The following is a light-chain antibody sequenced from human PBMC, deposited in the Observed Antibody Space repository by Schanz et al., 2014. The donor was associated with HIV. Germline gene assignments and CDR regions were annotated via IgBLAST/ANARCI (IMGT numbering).Light chain of an antibody. J-gene: IGKJ2*01. V-gene: IGKV1-5*03. CDR1: QSISAW. CDR3: QRYNSYSHT. Sequence: DIQMTQSPSTLSASVGDRVSITCRASQSISAWLAWYQQKPGRAPKLLIYEASTLETGVPSRFSGSGSGTEFTLTISSLQPDDFATYYCQRYNSYSHTFGQGTKLDIK. CDR2: EAS.